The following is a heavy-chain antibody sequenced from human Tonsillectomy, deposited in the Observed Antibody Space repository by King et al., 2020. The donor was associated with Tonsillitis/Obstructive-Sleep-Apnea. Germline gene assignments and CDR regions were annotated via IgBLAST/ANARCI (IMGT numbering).Heavy chain of an antibody. CDR3: ASGGPTASGNYYYYYVDV. J-gene: IGHJ6*03. CDR2: INHSGST. D-gene: IGHD2-21*02. CDR1: NESLSGYY. Sequence: VQLQQWGAGLLKPSETLSLTCAVYNESLSGYYWSWIRQPPGTGLEWIGEINHSGSTNYNPSLKSRVTISVDTAKNQFSLKLSSVTAADTAGYYCASGGPTASGNYYYYYVDVWGKGTTVTVSS. V-gene: IGHV4-34*01.